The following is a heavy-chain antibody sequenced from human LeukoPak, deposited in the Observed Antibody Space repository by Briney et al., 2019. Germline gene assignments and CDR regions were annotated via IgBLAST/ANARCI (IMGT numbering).Heavy chain of an antibody. CDR2: IYYSGST. CDR3: ARALGYCSSTSCRNWYFDL. D-gene: IGHD2-2*01. V-gene: IGHV4-59*01. CDR1: GGSISSYY. J-gene: IGHJ2*01. Sequence: PSETLSLTCTVSGGSISSYYWSWIRQPPGKGLEWIGYIYYSGSTNYNPSLKSRVTISVDTSKNQFSLKLSSVTAADTAVYYCARALGYCSSTSCRNWYFDLWGRGTLVTVSS.